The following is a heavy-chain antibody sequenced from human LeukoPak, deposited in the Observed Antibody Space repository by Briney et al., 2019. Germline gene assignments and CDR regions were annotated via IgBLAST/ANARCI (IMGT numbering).Heavy chain of an antibody. V-gene: IGHV3-30*02. Sequence: PVGSLRLSCAASGFTFSSYGMHWVRQAPGKGLEWVAFIRYDGSNKYYADSVKGRFTISRDNSKNTLYLQMNSLRAEDTAVYYCAKDSKDYYYYMDVWGKGTTVTVSS. CDR3: AKDSKDYYYYMDV. CDR1: GFTFSSYG. J-gene: IGHJ6*03. CDR2: IRYDGSNK.